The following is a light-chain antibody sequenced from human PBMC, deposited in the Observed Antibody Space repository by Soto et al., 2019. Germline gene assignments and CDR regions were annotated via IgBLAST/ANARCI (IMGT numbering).Light chain of an antibody. CDR2: AAS. Sequence: DIQMTQSPSSLSASVGDTVTITCRASQSINNYLNWYQQKPGKAPKLLIYAASSLQSGVPSRFSGSGSGTDFTLTISSLQPDDFATYYCQRYNSYPRTFGQGTKVDIK. CDR1: QSINNY. CDR3: QRYNSYPRT. J-gene: IGKJ1*01. V-gene: IGKV1-39*01.